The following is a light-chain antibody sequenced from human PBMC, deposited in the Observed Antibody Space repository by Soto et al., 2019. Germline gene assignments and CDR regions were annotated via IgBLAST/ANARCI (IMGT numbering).Light chain of an antibody. Sequence: DIVMTQSPATLSVSPGERATLSCRASQSVSSSLAWYQQKPGQAPRLLIYGASTRATGIPARFSGSGSVTEFTLTISSLQSEDFAVYYCQQYNNWPLTFGQGTKLEIK. CDR3: QQYNNWPLT. CDR2: GAS. V-gene: IGKV3-15*01. CDR1: QSVSSS. J-gene: IGKJ2*01.